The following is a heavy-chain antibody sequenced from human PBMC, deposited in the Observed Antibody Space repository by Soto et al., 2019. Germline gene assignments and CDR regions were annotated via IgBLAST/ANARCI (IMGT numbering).Heavy chain of an antibody. D-gene: IGHD2-2*01. V-gene: IGHV3-33*01. CDR1: GSTFSYYG. CDR3: ARDGGCHGPSNFDS. Sequence: VHLVESGGGVVQPGRSLRLSCAASGSTFSYYGMNWVRQAPGKGPEWVAVIWYDGSIKYYAESVKGRFSISRDNSKNTLYLNMTSLRTEDTAVYYCARDGGCHGPSNFDSWGQGSEVIVSS. CDR2: IWYDGSIK. J-gene: IGHJ4*02.